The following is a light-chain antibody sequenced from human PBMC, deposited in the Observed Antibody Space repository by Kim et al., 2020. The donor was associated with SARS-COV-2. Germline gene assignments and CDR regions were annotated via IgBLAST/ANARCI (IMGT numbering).Light chain of an antibody. V-gene: IGLV1-36*01. CDR3: AAWDDSLIGWV. J-gene: IGLJ3*02. CDR1: SANIGNNA. CDR2: YDD. Sequence: QSVLTQPPSVSEAPRQRVTISCSGSSANIGNNAVNWYQQLSGEAPKLLIYYDDLLPSGVSDRFSGARSGTSASLAISALQSEDEADYYCAAWDDSLIGWVFGGGTQLTVL.